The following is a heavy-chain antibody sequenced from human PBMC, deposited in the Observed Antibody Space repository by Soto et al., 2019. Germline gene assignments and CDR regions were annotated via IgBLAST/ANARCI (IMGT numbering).Heavy chain of an antibody. CDR2: INHSGST. Sequence: SETLSLTCAVYGGSFSGYYWSWIRQPPGKGLEWIGEINHSGSTNYNPSLKSRVTISVDTPKNQFSLKLSSVTAADTAVYYCARGGEDTAMGYWGQGTLVTVSS. CDR1: GGSFSGYY. CDR3: ARGGEDTAMGY. V-gene: IGHV4-34*01. D-gene: IGHD5-18*01. J-gene: IGHJ4*02.